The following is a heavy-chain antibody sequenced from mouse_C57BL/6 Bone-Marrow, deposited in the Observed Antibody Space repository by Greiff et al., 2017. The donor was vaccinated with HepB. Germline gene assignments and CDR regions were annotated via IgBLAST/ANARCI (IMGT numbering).Heavy chain of an antibody. CDR1: GYTFTSYW. Sequence: VKLQQPGAELVKPGASVKLSCKASGYTFTSYWMHWVKQRPGQGLEWIGMIHPNSGSTNYNEKFKSKATLTVDKSSSTAYMQLSSLTSEDSAVYYCARGDYGRAFAYWGQGTLVTVSA. J-gene: IGHJ3*01. CDR3: ARGDYGRAFAY. CDR2: IHPNSGST. V-gene: IGHV1-64*01. D-gene: IGHD1-1*01.